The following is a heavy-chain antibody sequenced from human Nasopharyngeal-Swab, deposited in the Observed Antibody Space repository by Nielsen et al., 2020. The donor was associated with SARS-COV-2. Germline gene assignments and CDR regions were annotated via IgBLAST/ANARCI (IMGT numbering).Heavy chain of an antibody. V-gene: IGHV3-73*01. CDR2: IGDKDHNYAT. Sequence: GESLKISCAASGFIFSASAIHWVRQASGKGPDWVGRIGDKDHNYATTYGASVQGRFTISRDDSKNTAFLQMDSLKTEDTALYYCTTDFYFDYWGQGTLVTVSS. J-gene: IGHJ4*02. CDR1: GFIFSASA. CDR3: TTDFYFDY.